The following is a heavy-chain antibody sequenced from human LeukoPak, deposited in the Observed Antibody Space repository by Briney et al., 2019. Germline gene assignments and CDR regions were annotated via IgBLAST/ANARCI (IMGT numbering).Heavy chain of an antibody. J-gene: IGHJ4*02. CDR3: AREALGITVTTRGFDY. CDR2: INHSGST. D-gene: IGHD4-17*01. V-gene: IGHV4-34*01. Sequence: PSETLSLTCAVYGGSFSGYYWSWIRQPPGKGLEWIGEINHSGSTNYNPSLKSRVTISVDTSKNQFSLKLSSVTAADTAVYYCAREALGITVTTRGFDYWGQGTLVTVSS. CDR1: GGSFSGYY.